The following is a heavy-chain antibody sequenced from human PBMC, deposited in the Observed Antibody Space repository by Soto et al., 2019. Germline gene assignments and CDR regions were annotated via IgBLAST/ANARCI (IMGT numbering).Heavy chain of an antibody. V-gene: IGHV4-34*01. D-gene: IGHD6-13*01. Sequence: QVQLQQWGAGLLKPSETLSLTCAVYGGSFSGYYWSWIRQPPGKGLEWIGEINHSGSTNYNPSLKSRVTISVETSKNQFSLKLSSVTAADTAVYYCARGDGSSSWILLDYWGQGTLVTVSS. CDR2: INHSGST. CDR1: GGSFSGYY. J-gene: IGHJ4*02. CDR3: ARGDGSSSWILLDY.